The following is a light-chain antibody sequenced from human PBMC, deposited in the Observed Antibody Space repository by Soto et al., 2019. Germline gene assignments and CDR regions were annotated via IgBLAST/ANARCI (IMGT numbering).Light chain of an antibody. J-gene: IGKJ4*01. Sequence: DIQMTQSPSTLSASVGDSVTITCRASQNIRNWLAWYQQRPGKAPKLLIYDASTLESGVPSRFSGSGSGTEFTLTISSLQPDDFATYYCHQYNSYHTFGGGTTVDIK. CDR3: HQYNSYHT. CDR1: QNIRNW. V-gene: IGKV1-5*01. CDR2: DAS.